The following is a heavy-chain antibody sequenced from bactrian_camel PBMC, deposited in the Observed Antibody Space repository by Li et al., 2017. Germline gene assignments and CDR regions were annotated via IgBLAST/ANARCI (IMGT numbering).Heavy chain of an antibody. CDR1: GFTVSTYC. J-gene: IGHJ6*01. CDR3: AADRLSPVPRMGSDANPRDTGY. V-gene: IGHV3S1*01. Sequence: QVQLVESGGGSVQAGESLRLSCVGSGFTVSTYCLGWFRQLPGKEREGVATIYIGGGATYYADSAKGRFTISHDNAKNTLTLQMNSLVPEDTGIYICAADRLSPVPRMGSDANPRDTGYWGQGTQVTVS. CDR2: IYIGGGAT. D-gene: IGHD4*01.